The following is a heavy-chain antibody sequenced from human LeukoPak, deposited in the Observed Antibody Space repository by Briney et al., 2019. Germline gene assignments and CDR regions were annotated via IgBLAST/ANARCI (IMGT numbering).Heavy chain of an antibody. CDR3: ARDRYSSSWSRSVVPDY. V-gene: IGHV7-4-1*02. CDR2: INTNTGNP. CDR1: GYTFTSYA. Sequence: GASVKVSCKASGYTFTSYAMNWVRQAPGQGLEWMGWINTNTGNPTYAQGFTGRFVFSLDTSVSTAYLQISSLKAEDTAVYYCARDRYSSSWSRSVVPDYWGQGTLVTVSS. J-gene: IGHJ4*02. D-gene: IGHD6-13*01.